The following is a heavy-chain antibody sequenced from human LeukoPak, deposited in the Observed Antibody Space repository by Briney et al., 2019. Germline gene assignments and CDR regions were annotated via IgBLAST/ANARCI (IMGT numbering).Heavy chain of an antibody. CDR3: ARDNYDFWSGYYT. J-gene: IGHJ5*02. D-gene: IGHD3-3*01. V-gene: IGHV3-21*01. CDR2: ISSSSTYM. CDR1: GFAFSTYS. Sequence: GGSLRLSCAASGFAFSTYSVTWVRQAPGKGLEWVSSISSSSTYMFYADSVKGRFTISRDNAENSLFLQMNSLRAEDTAVYYCARDNYDFWSGYYTWGQGTLVTVSS.